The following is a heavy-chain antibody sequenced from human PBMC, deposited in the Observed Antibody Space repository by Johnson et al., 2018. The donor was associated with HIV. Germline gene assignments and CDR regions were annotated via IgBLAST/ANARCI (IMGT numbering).Heavy chain of an antibody. J-gene: IGHJ3*02. D-gene: IGHD6-13*01. Sequence: VQLVESGGGLVQPGGSLRLSCAASGFTFSNAWMSWVRQAPGKGLEWVGRIKSKTDGGTTDYAAPVKGRFTISRDDSKNTLYLQMNSLRAEDTAVYYCAKDSGHSAAAGIHGAFDIWGQGTLVTVSS. CDR2: IKSKTDGGTT. CDR1: GFTFSNAW. V-gene: IGHV3-15*01. CDR3: AKDSGHSAAAGIHGAFDI.